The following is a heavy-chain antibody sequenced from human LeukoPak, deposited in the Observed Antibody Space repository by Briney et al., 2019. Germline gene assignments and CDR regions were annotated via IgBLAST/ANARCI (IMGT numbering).Heavy chain of an antibody. V-gene: IGHV4-61*02. J-gene: IGHJ4*02. CDR3: ARGPGVFDY. Sequence: PSQTLSLTCTVSGGSISSDNYYWRWIRQPAGTGLEWIGRIYTTGSTNYNPSLKSRVTISVDTSKNQFSLKLSSVTAADTAVYYCARGPGVFDYWGQGTLVTVSS. CDR1: GGSISSDNYY. CDR2: IYTTGST. D-gene: IGHD3-10*01.